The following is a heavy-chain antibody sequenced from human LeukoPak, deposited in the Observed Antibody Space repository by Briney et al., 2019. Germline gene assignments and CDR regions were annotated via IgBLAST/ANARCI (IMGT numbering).Heavy chain of an antibody. D-gene: IGHD5-18*01. CDR3: AKPPDSGYSYGGPLDY. J-gene: IGHJ4*02. CDR2: IRYDGTNK. Sequence: PGGSLRLSCAASGFIFSNYSMNWVRQAPGKGLEWVAFIRYDGTNKYYADSVKGRFTISRDNSKNTLYLQMNGLRVEDTAVYYCAKPPDSGYSYGGPLDYWGQGTLVTVSS. V-gene: IGHV3-30*02. CDR1: GFIFSNYS.